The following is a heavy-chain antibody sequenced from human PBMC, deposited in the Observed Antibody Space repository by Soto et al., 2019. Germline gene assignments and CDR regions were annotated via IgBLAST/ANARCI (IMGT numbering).Heavy chain of an antibody. D-gene: IGHD2-8*01. V-gene: IGHV1-18*01. CDR3: AKNGQPPYYYYGLDV. J-gene: IGHJ6*02. Sequence: QGHLVQSGAEVKKPGASVKVSCKASGYTFTRYGISWVRQAPGQGLEWMGWISGYNGDTNHAQNLQDRVTMTIDTSTNTAYMELRSLTSDHTAVYYCAKNGQPPYYYYGLDVWGQGTTVTVSS. CDR2: ISGYNGDT. CDR1: GYTFTRYG.